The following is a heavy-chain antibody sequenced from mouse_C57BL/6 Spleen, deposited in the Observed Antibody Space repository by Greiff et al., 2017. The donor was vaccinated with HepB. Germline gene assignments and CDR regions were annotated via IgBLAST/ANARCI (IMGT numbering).Heavy chain of an antibody. D-gene: IGHD1-3*01. J-gene: IGHJ2*01. CDR1: GFNIKDDY. Sequence: EVKLMESGAELVRPGASVKLSCTASGFNIKDDYMHWVKQRPEQGLEWIGWIDPENGDTEYASKFQGKATITADTSSNTAYLQLSSLPSEDTAVYYCTKWPSSYYFDYWGQGTTLTVSS. CDR2: IDPENGDT. V-gene: IGHV14-4*01. CDR3: TKWPSSYYFDY.